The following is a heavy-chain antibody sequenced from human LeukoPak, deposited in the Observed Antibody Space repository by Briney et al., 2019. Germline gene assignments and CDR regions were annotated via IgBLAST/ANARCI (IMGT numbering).Heavy chain of an antibody. V-gene: IGHV4-59*08. Sequence: SETLSLTCTVSGGSISSYYWSWIRQPPGKGLEWIGYIYYSGSTNYNPSLKSRVTISVDTSKNQFSLKLSSVTAADAAVYYCARHSGGYCSGGSCQGGWFDPWGQGTLVTVSS. CDR3: ARHSGGYCSGGSCQGGWFDP. CDR2: IYYSGST. J-gene: IGHJ5*02. D-gene: IGHD2-15*01. CDR1: GGSISSYY.